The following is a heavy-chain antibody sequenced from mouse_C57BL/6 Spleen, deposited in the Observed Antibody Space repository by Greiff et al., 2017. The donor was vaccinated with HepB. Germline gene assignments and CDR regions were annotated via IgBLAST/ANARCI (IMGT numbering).Heavy chain of an antibody. V-gene: IGHV1-80*01. CDR2: IYPGDGDT. D-gene: IGHD1-1*01. CDR1: GYAFSSYW. Sequence: VQLQQSGAELVKPGASVKISCKASGYAFSSYWMNWVKQRPGKGLEWIGQIYPGDGDTNYNGKFKGKATLTADISSSTAYMQLSSLTSEDSAVYFCARWSYGSFYWYFDVWGTGTTVTVSS. CDR3: ARWSYGSFYWYFDV. J-gene: IGHJ1*03.